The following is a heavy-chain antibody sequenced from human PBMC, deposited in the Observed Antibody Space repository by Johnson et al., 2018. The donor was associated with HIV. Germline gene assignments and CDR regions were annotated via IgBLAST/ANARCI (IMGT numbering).Heavy chain of an antibody. J-gene: IGHJ3*02. D-gene: IGHD3-9*01. CDR2: IKQDGSER. V-gene: IGHV3-7*03. Sequence: VQLVESGGGLVEPGGSLRLSCIASGFIFGSCWMTWVRQAPGKGLEWVANIKQDGSERYYVDSVKGRLIISRDNVNNSVYLQMNSLRGEDTAVYYCAREEGNDILTRGDAFDIWGQGTLVTVSS. CDR3: AREEGNDILTRGDAFDI. CDR1: GFIFGSCW.